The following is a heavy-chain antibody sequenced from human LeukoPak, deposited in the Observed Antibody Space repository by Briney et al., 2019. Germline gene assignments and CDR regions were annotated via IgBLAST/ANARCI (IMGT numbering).Heavy chain of an antibody. CDR3: ALTTV. Sequence: GGSLRLSCAASGFTFSSYAMHWVRQAPGKGLEWVAVISYDGSNKYYADSVKGRFTISRDNSKNTLYLQMNILRAEDTAVYYCALTTVWGQGTLVTVSS. CDR2: ISYDGSNK. CDR1: GFTFSSYA. J-gene: IGHJ4*02. V-gene: IGHV3-30-3*01. D-gene: IGHD4-11*01.